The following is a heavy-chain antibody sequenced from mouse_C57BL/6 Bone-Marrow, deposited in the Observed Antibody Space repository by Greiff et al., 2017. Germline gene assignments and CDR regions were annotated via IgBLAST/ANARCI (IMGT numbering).Heavy chain of an antibody. Sequence: EVHLVESGGGLVKPGGSLKLSCAASGFTFSSYAMSWVRQTPEKRLEWVATISDGGSYTYYPANVKGRFTISRDNAKNNLYLQMSHLKSEDTAMYYCARIPYYYGSSPWYYDVWGTGTTVTVSS. CDR2: ISDGGSYT. CDR1: GFTFSSYA. D-gene: IGHD1-1*01. CDR3: ARIPYYYGSSPWYYDV. V-gene: IGHV5-4*01. J-gene: IGHJ1*03.